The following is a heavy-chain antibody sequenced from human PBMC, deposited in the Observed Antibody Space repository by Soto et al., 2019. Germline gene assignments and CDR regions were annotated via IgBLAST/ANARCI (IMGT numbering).Heavy chain of an antibody. CDR2: ISYDGSRT. CDR3: ARDQYDMWSGGGYYYGMDV. CDR1: GFTFSTYG. J-gene: IGHJ6*02. D-gene: IGHD3-3*01. Sequence: ESVGGVVQPGRSLRLSCAASGFTFSTYGMHWVRQAPGKGLEWVAIISYDGSRTFYADSVKGRLTISRDNSKNTLYLQMNSLRPEDKAVYYCARDQYDMWSGGGYYYGMDVWGQGTTVTVSS. V-gene: IGHV3-30*03.